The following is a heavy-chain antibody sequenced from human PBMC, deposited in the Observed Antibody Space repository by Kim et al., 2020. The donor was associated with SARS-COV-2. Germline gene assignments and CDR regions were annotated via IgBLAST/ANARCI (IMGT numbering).Heavy chain of an antibody. Sequence: GGSLRLSCAASGFTFSGYSMNWVRQAPGKGLEWISYVTGTSGTIYYADSVKGRFTISRDNAKESVYLQMNSLRDDDTAVYYCTRSLSGRLDYWGQGTLLTVSS. V-gene: IGHV3-48*02. CDR3: TRSLSGRLDY. J-gene: IGHJ4*02. CDR1: GFTFSGYS. CDR2: VTGTSGTI.